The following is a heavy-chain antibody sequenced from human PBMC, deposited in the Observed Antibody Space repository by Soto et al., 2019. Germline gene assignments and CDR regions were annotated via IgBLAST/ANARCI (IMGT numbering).Heavy chain of an antibody. V-gene: IGHV1-69*13. CDR2: FIAMLGTP. CDR3: ARGAMADFDY. J-gene: IGHJ4*02. CDR1: GGTFGSQG. D-gene: IGHD5-18*01. Sequence: SVKVSCKASGGTFGSQGIAWVRQAPGQGLEWMGGFIAMLGTPTYAKKVQGRATISADESLTSSYLELRSLRSEDTGVYFCARGAMADFDYWGQGTVVTVSS.